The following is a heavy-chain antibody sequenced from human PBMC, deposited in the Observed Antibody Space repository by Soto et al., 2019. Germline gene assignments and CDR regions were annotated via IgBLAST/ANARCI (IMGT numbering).Heavy chain of an antibody. CDR2: IIPIFGTA. CDR3: AHERGYDILTGYYNVPYYFDY. V-gene: IGHV1-69*01. J-gene: IGHJ4*02. Sequence: QVQLVQSGAEVKKPGSSVKVSCKASGGTFSSYAISWVRQAPGQGLEWMGGIIPIFGTANYAQKFQGRVTITADESKSTAYTELSSLRSEDTAVYYCAHERGYDILTGYYNVPYYFDYWGQGTLVTVSS. D-gene: IGHD3-9*01. CDR1: GGTFSSYA.